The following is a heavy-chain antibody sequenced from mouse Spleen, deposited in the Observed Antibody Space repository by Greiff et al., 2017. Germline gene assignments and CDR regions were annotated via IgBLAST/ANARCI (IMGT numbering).Heavy chain of an antibody. V-gene: IGHV1-50*01. CDR1: GYTFTSYW. CDR3: ARGYYGKWYYFDY. J-gene: IGHJ2*01. CDR2: IDPSDSYT. D-gene: IGHD2-1*01. Sequence: QVQLQQSGAELVKPGASVKLSCKASGYTFTSYWMQWVKQRPGQGLEWIGEIDPSDSYTNYNQKFKGKATLTVDTSSSTAYMQLSSLTSEDSAVYYCARGYYGKWYYFDYWGQGTTLTVSS.